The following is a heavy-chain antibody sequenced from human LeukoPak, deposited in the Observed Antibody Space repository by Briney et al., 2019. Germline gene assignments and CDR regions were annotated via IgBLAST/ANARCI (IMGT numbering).Heavy chain of an antibody. Sequence: ASVKVSCKASGYTFTSYYMHWVRQAPGQGLEWMGIINPSGGSTSYAQKFQGRVTMTRDMPTSTVYMELSSLRSEDTAVYYCARPNYGSAFDYWGQGTLVTVSS. CDR3: ARPNYGSAFDY. D-gene: IGHD4-17*01. J-gene: IGHJ4*02. CDR1: GYTFTSYY. CDR2: INPSGGST. V-gene: IGHV1-46*01.